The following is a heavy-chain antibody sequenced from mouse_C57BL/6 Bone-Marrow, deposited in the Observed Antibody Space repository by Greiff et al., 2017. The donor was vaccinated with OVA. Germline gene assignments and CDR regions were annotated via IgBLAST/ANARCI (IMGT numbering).Heavy chain of an antibody. J-gene: IGHJ2*01. V-gene: IGHV5-6*01. D-gene: IGHD2-3*01. CDR1: GFTFSSYG. Sequence: EVNVVESGGDLVKPGGSLKLSCAASGFTFSSYGMSWVRQTPDKRLEWVATISSGGSYTYYPDSVKGRFTISRDNAKNTLYLQMSSLKSEDTAMYYCARWLLPYFDYWGQGTTLTVSS. CDR2: ISSGGSYT. CDR3: ARWLLPYFDY.